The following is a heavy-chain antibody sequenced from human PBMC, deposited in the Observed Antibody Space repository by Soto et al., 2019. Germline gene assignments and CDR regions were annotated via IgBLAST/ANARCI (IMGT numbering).Heavy chain of an antibody. V-gene: IGHV3-64*01. Sequence: EVQLAESGGGLAQPGGSLRLSCAASGFTLSGYAMDWVRQAPGKGLEYVSGISSNGVGTYYANSVQGRFTISRDNSKNTXXXXXXXXXXXXXXXXXXXXXARPDFYYMDVWGKGTTVTVSS. CDR3: XXXARPDFYYMDV. J-gene: IGHJ6*03. CDR2: ISSNGVGT. CDR1: GFTLSGYA. D-gene: IGHD6-6*01.